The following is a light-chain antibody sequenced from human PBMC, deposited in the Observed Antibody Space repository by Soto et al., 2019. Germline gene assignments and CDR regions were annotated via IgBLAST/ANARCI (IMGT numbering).Light chain of an antibody. V-gene: IGKV3-11*01. J-gene: IGKJ1*01. Sequence: EIVLTQSPATLCLSPGERATLSCRASQSVSSYLAWYQQKPGQAPRLLIYDASNRATGIPARFSGSGSGTDFTLTISSLEPEDFAVYYCQQRSTRTFGQGTKVDI. CDR1: QSVSSY. CDR2: DAS. CDR3: QQRSTRT.